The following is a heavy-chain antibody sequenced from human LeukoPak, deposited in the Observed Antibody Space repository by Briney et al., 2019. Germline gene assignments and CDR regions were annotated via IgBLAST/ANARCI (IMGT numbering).Heavy chain of an antibody. CDR3: ARHSGSFPFDY. V-gene: IGHV4-38-2*02. Sequence: PSETLSLTCTVSGYSISSGYCWGWIRQPPGKGLEWIGSIYYSGSTYYNPSLKSRVTISVDTSKNQFSLKLSSVTAADTAVYYCARHSGSFPFDYWGQGTLVTVSS. CDR2: IYYSGST. D-gene: IGHD1-26*01. J-gene: IGHJ4*02. CDR1: GYSISSGYC.